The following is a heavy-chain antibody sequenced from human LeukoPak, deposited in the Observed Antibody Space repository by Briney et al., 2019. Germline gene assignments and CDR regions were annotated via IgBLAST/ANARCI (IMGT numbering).Heavy chain of an antibody. CDR1: GYTFTSYY. V-gene: IGHV1-46*01. CDR3: ARVGSAAATADY. Sequence: GASVKVSCRASGYTFTSYYMHWMRQAPGQGPEWMGIINPRGGSTDYAQKFQGRVTMTSDTSTSTVYTELNSLIYEDTAVYFCARVGSAAATADYWGQGTLVTVSS. J-gene: IGHJ4*02. D-gene: IGHD6-25*01. CDR2: INPRGGST.